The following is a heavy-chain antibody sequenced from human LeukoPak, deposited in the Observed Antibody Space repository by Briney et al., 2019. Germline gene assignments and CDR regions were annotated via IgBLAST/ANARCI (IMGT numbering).Heavy chain of an antibody. D-gene: IGHD2-2*03. Sequence: GGSLRLSCAASGFTFGNYWMHAVRQAPGKGLLWVSRISDDGSSANYADSVQGRFTISRDNAKNTVYLQMHSLRAEDTAVYYCVSGYCSSSNCYRGAYWGQGTLVTVSS. V-gene: IGHV3-74*01. CDR2: ISDDGSSA. CDR1: GFTFGNYW. CDR3: VSGYCSSSNCYRGAY. J-gene: IGHJ4*02.